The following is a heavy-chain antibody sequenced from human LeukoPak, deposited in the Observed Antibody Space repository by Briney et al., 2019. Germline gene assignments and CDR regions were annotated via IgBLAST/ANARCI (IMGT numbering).Heavy chain of an antibody. D-gene: IGHD3-22*01. CDR3: AKGTYYYDSSGYYYGPTFDN. V-gene: IGHV3-23*01. J-gene: IGHJ4*02. CDR2: ISGNGGTT. Sequence: GASLRLSCAASGFTFINYAMSWVRQAPGKGLEWVSVISGNGGTTYYADSVKGRFSISRDNSENTLILQMNSLRAEDTAVYYCAKGTYYYDSSGYYYGPTFDNWGQGTLVTVSA. CDR1: GFTFINYA.